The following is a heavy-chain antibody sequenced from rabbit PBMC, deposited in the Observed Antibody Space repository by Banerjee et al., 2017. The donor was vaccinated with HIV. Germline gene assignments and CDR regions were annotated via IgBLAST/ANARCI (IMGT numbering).Heavy chain of an antibody. V-gene: IGHV1S47*01. D-gene: IGHD1-1*01. J-gene: IGHJ3*01. CDR2: IYPDYGNT. CDR3: ARAYGSSSGYDL. CDR1: GIDFSTYA. Sequence: QEQLVESGGGLVQPGESLKLSCKASGIDFSTYAISWVRQAPGKGLEWIGCIYPDYGNTDYASWVNGRFTISLDNAQNTVFLQMTSLTAADTATYFCARAYGSSSGYDLWGQGTLVTVS.